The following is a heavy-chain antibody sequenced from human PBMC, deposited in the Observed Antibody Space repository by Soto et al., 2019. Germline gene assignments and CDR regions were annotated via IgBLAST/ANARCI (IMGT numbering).Heavy chain of an antibody. CDR3: ARDRGYSGYIRYYFDY. D-gene: IGHD5-12*01. CDR1: GFTFSSYN. CDR2: ISSSSSYI. Sequence: GGSLRLSCAASGFTFSSYNMNWVRQAPGKGLEWVSSISSSSSYIYYADSVKGRFTISRDNAKNSLYLQMNSLRAEDTAVYYCARDRGYSGYIRYYFDYWGQGTLVTVSS. V-gene: IGHV3-21*01. J-gene: IGHJ4*02.